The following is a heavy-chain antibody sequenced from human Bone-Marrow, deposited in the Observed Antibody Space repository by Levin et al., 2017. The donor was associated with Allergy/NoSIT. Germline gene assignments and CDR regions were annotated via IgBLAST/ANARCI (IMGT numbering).Heavy chain of an antibody. V-gene: IGHV4-59*01. CDR1: GGSISSYY. J-gene: IGHJ6*02. CDR3: ARDRTTVTTKDVYYYGMNV. CDR2: IYHSGST. Sequence: SETLSLTCTVSGGSISSYYWSWIRQPPGKGLEWIGYIYHSGSTNYNPSLKSRVTISVDTSKNQISLKLSSVTAADTAVYYCARDRTTVTTKDVYYYGMNVWGQGTTVTVSS. D-gene: IGHD4-17*01.